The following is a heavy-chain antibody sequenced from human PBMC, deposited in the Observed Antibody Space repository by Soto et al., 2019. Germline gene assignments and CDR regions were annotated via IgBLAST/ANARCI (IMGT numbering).Heavy chain of an antibody. Sequence: PSETLSLTCTVSGASITSPYYYWGWIRQPPGKGLEWIGSSYHSGSTYYAPSLMSRVAMSVDTSKNQFSLKLNSVTAADTAVYYCARRGWGSSSFFDYWGQGTLVTVSS. CDR2: SYHSGST. CDR1: GASITSPYYY. V-gene: IGHV4-39*01. CDR3: ARRGWGSSSFFDY. J-gene: IGHJ4*02. D-gene: IGHD6-6*01.